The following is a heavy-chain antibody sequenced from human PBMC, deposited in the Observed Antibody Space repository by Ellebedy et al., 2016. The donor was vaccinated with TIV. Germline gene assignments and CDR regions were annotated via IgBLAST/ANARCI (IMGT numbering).Heavy chain of an antibody. D-gene: IGHD1-26*01. CDR3: ARDTLVGVTDSYFDY. J-gene: IGHJ4*02. V-gene: IGHV3-7*03. CDR2: IKQDGSKR. CDR1: GFTFSSYW. Sequence: PGGSLRLSCAASGFTFSSYWMSWVRQAPGKGLEWVANIKQDGSKRFYVDSVNGRITISRDNAKNSLYLQMNNLRAEDTAVYYCARDTLVGVTDSYFDYWGQGTLVTVSS.